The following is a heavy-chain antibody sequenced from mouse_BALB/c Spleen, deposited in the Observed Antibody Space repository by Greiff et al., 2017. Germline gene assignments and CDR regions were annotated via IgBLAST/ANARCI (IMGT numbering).Heavy chain of an antibody. J-gene: IGHJ4*01. V-gene: IGHV1-69*02. CDR2: IDPSDSYT. CDR3: ARNGNYAMDY. CDR1: GYTFTSYW. D-gene: IGHD2-1*01. Sequence: VQLQQSGAELVKPGASVKLSCKASGYTFTSYWMHWVKQRPGQGLEWIGEIDPSDSYTNYNQKFKGKATLTVDKSSSTAYMQLSSLTSEDSAVYYCARNGNYAMDYWGQGTSVTVSS.